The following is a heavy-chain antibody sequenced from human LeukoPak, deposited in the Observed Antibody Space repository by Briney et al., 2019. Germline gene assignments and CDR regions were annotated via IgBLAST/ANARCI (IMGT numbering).Heavy chain of an antibody. CDR3: ARGTELELLLVLAFDI. V-gene: IGHV4-59*01. Sequence: SETLSLTCTVSGGSISSYYWSWIRQPPGKGLEWIGYIYYSGSTNYNPSLKSRVTISVDTSKNQFSLKLSSVTAADTAVYYCARGTELELLLVLAFDIWGQGTMVTVSS. D-gene: IGHD1-26*01. CDR1: GGSISSYY. J-gene: IGHJ3*02. CDR2: IYYSGST.